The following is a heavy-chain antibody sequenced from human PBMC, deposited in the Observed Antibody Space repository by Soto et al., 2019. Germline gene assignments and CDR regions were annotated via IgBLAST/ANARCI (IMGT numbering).Heavy chain of an antibody. Sequence: QVQLQESGPGLVKPSQTLSLTCTVSGGSISSGGYYWSWIRQHPGKGLEWIGYMYYSGSAYYNPSLQSRVTISVDTSKNQFSLKLSSVTAADTAVYYCATQTGFTNWFDPWGQGTLVTVSS. V-gene: IGHV4-31*03. CDR2: MYYSGSA. CDR3: ATQTGFTNWFDP. J-gene: IGHJ5*02. D-gene: IGHD1-1*01. CDR1: GGSISSGGYY.